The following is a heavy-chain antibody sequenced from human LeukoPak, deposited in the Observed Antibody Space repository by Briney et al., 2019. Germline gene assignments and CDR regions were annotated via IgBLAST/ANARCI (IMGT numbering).Heavy chain of an antibody. D-gene: IGHD6-19*01. CDR1: GGSISSGGYYW. J-gene: IGHJ4*02. CDR2: ISSDESIT. CDR3: ARVSLSSGCLSN. V-gene: IGHV3-74*01. Sequence: LSLTCTVSGGSISSGGYYWMHWVRQAPGKGLVWVSRISSDESITSYADSVKGRFTISRDNAKNTLFLQMNGLRAEDTAVYYCARVSLSSGCLSNWGQGTLVTVSS.